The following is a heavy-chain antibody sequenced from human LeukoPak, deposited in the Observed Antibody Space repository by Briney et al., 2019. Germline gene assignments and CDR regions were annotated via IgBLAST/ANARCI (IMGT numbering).Heavy chain of an antibody. J-gene: IGHJ4*02. CDR2: ISGDGGST. D-gene: IGHD3-22*01. CDR1: GCTFDDYA. Sequence: GGSLRLSCAASGCTFDDYAMHWVRQAPGKGLEWVSLISGDGGSTYYADSVKGRFTISRDNSKNSLYLQMNSLRTEDTALYYCAKAHYYDSSGYYPYWGQGTLVTVSS. V-gene: IGHV3-43*02. CDR3: AKAHYYDSSGYYPY.